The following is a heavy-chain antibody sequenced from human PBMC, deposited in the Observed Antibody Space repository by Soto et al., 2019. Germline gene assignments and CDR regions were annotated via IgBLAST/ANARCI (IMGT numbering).Heavy chain of an antibody. V-gene: IGHV3-53*01. CDR2: IYSGGST. Sequence: RLSCAVSGFSVSSSHMNWVRQAPGKGLEWVSVIYSGGSTYYAVSVKGRFTISRDNSKNTVYLQMNSMRTEDTAVFYGARGAYSNESSGLPYGGQEPLVTFPS. D-gene: IGHD3-22*01. CDR1: GFSVSSSH. J-gene: IGHJ4*02. CDR3: ARGAYSNESSGLPY.